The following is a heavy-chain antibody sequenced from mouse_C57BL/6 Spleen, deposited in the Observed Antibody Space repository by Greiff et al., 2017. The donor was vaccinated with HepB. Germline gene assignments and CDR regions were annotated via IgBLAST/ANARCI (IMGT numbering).Heavy chain of an antibody. Sequence: QVQLQQPGAELVKPGASVKMSCKASGYTFTSYWITWVKQRPGQGLEWIGDIYPGSGSTNYNEKFKSKATLTVDTSSSTAYMQLSSLTSEDASVYDCASRGYDGYYFDYWGQGTTLTVSS. CDR3: ASRGYDGYYFDY. CDR2: IYPGSGST. V-gene: IGHV1-55*01. D-gene: IGHD2-2*01. CDR1: GYTFTSYW. J-gene: IGHJ2*01.